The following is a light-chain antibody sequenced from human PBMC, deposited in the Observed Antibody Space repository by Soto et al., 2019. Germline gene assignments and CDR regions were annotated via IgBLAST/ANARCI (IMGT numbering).Light chain of an antibody. CDR1: GIGSKS. CDR2: YDS. Sequence: SYELTQSPSVSVAPGETATITCVGNGIGSKSVHWYQQKPGRAPIMVISYDSARPSGIPERFSGSNSGGSATLTISGVEVGDEADYYCQVWDGATDRPVFGGGTKLTVL. J-gene: IGLJ2*01. V-gene: IGLV3-21*01. CDR3: QVWDGATDRPV.